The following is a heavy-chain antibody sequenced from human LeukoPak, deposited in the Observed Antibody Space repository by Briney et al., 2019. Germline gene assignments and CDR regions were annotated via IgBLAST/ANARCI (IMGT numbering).Heavy chain of an antibody. V-gene: IGHV3-23*01. CDR2: VSSSGSST. Sequence: GGSLRLSCAASGFTFSSYPMSWVRHAPGKGLEWVSGVSSSGSSTHYADSVKGRFTISRDNSKNTLYVQMNSLRAEDAAVYYCAKPRTYLDAFDIWGQGTMVTVSS. CDR3: AKPRTYLDAFDI. CDR1: GFTFSSYP. J-gene: IGHJ3*02.